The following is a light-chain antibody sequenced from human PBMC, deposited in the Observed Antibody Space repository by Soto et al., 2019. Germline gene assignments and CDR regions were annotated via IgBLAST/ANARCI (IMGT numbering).Light chain of an antibody. CDR1: QSVSSN. CDR3: QQYNNWPHT. CDR2: GAS. Sequence: EVVMTQSPATLSVSPGERATLSWRASQSVSSNLAWYQHKPGQAPRLLIYGASTRATGIPARFSGSGSGTEFTLTISSLQSEDFAVYYCQQYNNWPHTFGQGTKLEIK. J-gene: IGKJ2*01. V-gene: IGKV3-15*01.